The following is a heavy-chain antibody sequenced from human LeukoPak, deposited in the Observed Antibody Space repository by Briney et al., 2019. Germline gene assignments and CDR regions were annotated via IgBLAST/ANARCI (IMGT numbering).Heavy chain of an antibody. CDR1: GFTFSSYG. V-gene: IGHV3-33*01. D-gene: IGHD3-22*01. CDR2: IWYDGSNK. Sequence: AGGSLRLSCAASGFTFSSYGMHWVRQAPGKGLEWVAVIWYDGSNKYYADSVKGRFTISRDNSKNTLYLQMNSLRAEDTAVYYCARDSDYYDSSGYSFDYWGQGTLVTVSS. J-gene: IGHJ4*02. CDR3: ARDSDYYDSSGYSFDY.